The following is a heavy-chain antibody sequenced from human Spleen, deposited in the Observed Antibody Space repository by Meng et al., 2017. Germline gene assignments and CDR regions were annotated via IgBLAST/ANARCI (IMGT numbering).Heavy chain of an antibody. CDR3: ARAYSSGWYGGY. J-gene: IGHJ4*02. V-gene: IGHV3-21*01. D-gene: IGHD6-19*01. CDR1: GFTFSSYS. CDR2: ISSSSSYI. Sequence: GESLKISCAASGFTFSSYSMNWVRQAPGKGLEWVSSISSSSSYIYYADSVKGRFTISRDNAKNSLYLQMNSLRAEDTAVYYCARAYSSGWYGGYWGQGTLVTVSS.